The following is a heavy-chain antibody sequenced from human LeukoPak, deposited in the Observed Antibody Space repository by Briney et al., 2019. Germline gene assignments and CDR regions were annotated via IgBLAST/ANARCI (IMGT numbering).Heavy chain of an antibody. D-gene: IGHD6-6*01. J-gene: IGHJ4*02. V-gene: IGHV3-23*01. Sequence: GGSLRLSCAASGFTFSIYAMSWVRQAPGKGLEWVSAISGSGGSTYYADSVKGRFTISRDNSKNTLYLQMNSVRAEDTAVYYCAKVVRFAFDYWGQGTLVTVSS. CDR1: GFTFSIYA. CDR2: ISGSGGST. CDR3: AKVVRFAFDY.